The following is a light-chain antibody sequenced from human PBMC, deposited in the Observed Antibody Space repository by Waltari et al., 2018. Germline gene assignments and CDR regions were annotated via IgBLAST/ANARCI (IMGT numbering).Light chain of an antibody. Sequence: QSALTQPASVSGSLGQSITISCTGTSSDVGGYNYVSWYQQHPGKPPRLMIYEVNKRPSGVSNRFSGSKSGNTASLTISGLQAEDEADYHCCSFASSNSYVFGTGTMVTVL. V-gene: IGLV2-14*01. CDR1: SSDVGGYNY. CDR2: EVN. CDR3: CSFASSNSYV. J-gene: IGLJ1*01.